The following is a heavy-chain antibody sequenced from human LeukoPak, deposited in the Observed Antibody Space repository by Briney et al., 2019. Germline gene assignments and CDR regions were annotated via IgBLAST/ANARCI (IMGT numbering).Heavy chain of an antibody. D-gene: IGHD3-10*01. CDR1: GYTFTSYD. CDR2: MNPNSGNT. V-gene: IGHV1-8*01. Sequence: ASVKVSCKASGYTFTSYDINWVRQATGQGLEWMGWMNPNSGNTGYAQKFQGRVTMTRNTSISTAYMELSSLRSEDTAVYYCARGTQTTPEESGGWFGESLYGYYYYYGMDVWGQGTTVTVSS. J-gene: IGHJ6*02. CDR3: ARGTQTTPEESGGWFGESLYGYYYYYGMDV.